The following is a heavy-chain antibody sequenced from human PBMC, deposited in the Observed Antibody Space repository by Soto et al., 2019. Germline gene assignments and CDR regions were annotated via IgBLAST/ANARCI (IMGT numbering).Heavy chain of an antibody. CDR2: IIPIIGTA. J-gene: IGHJ4*02. CDR3: ARSTYYYDSSGYYCGY. V-gene: IGHV1-69*12. Sequence: QVQLVQSGAEVKKPGSSVKVSCKASGGTFSSYAISWVRHAPGQGLEWMGGIIPIIGTANYAQKFQGRVTITADESTSTAYMELSSLRSEDTAVYYCARSTYYYDSSGYYCGYWGQGTLVTVSS. D-gene: IGHD3-22*01. CDR1: GGTFSSYA.